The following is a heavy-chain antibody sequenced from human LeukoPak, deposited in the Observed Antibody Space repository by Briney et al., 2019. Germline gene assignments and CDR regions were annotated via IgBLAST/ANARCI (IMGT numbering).Heavy chain of an antibody. CDR2: IYHSGTT. J-gene: IGHJ4*02. V-gene: IGHV4-39*01. D-gene: IGHD1-26*01. CDR1: GGSISSTCYY. Sequence: PSETLSLTCTVFGGSISSTCYYWEWIRQSPGKGLEWIVRIYHSGTTYYSPSLKSRVTISVDTSKNQLSLKLNSVTAADTAVYFCARRSFYPVGATDYWGRGTLVTVSA. CDR3: ARRSFYPVGATDY.